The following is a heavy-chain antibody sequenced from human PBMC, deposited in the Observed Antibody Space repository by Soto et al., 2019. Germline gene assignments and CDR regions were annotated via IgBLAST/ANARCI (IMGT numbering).Heavy chain of an antibody. CDR1: GFTFSSYA. D-gene: IGHD3-3*01. Sequence: TGGSLRLSCAASGFTFSSYAMSWVRQAPGKGLEWVSAISGSGGSTYYADSVKGRFTISRDNSKNTLYLQMNSLRAEDTAVYYCAKDSLDFWSGYYTVFDYWGQGTLVTVSS. V-gene: IGHV3-23*01. CDR2: ISGSGGST. J-gene: IGHJ4*02. CDR3: AKDSLDFWSGYYTVFDY.